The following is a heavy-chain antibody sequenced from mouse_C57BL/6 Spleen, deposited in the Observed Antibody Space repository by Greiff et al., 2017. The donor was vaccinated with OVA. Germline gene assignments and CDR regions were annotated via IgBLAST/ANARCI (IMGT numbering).Heavy chain of an antibody. CDR2: ISDGGSYT. J-gene: IGHJ2*01. Sequence: EVMLVESGGGLVKPGGSLKLSCAASGFTFSSYAMSWVRQTPEKRLEWVATISDGGSYTYYPDNVKGRFTISRDNAKNYLYLQMSHLKSEDTAMXYCAKDGNDVYYGFDYWGQGTTLTVSS. CDR3: AKDGNDVYYGFDY. V-gene: IGHV5-4*01. CDR1: GFTFSSYA. D-gene: IGHD2-3*01.